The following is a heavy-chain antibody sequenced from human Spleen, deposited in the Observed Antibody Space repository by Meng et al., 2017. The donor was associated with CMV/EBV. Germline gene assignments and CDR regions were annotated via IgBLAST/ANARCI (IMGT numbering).Heavy chain of an antibody. D-gene: IGHD6-6*01. J-gene: IGHJ6*02. CDR3: ARELGGGLTARRVIDF. CDR2: INHSGST. V-gene: IGHV4-34*01. CDR1: GGSFSGYY. Sequence: SETLSLTCAVYGGSFSGYYWSWIRQPPGKGLEWIGEINHSGSTNYNPSLKSRVTISIDTPKSQFSLKLTSVTAADTAVYYCARELGGGLTARRVIDFWGQGTTVTVSS.